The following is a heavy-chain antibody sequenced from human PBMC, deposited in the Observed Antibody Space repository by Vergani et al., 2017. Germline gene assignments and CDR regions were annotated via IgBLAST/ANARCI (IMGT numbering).Heavy chain of an antibody. Sequence: QVQLQESGPGLMKPSETLSLNCTVSGGSISGYYWVWIRQPPGKGLEWIGYIHSTGDTNYNPSLMSRVTISVDTCKNQFSLHLRSVTAADTALYFCARDNAARFDSWGQGALVTVSS. V-gene: IGHV4-59*01. J-gene: IGHJ4*02. CDR3: ARDNAARFDS. CDR2: IHSTGDT. CDR1: GGSISGYY.